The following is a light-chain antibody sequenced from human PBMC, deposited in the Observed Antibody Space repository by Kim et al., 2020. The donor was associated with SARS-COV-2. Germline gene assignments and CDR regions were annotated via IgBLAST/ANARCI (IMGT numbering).Light chain of an antibody. CDR3: QTWGSGIRV. CDR2: VNSDGSH. J-gene: IGLJ3*02. V-gene: IGLV4-69*01. Sequence: SVKLTCTSSSGDSSCAIAGHQQQPEKGTGYLMQVNSDGSHRKGDGIPDRFSGSSSGAERYLTISSLQSEEEADYYCQTWGSGIRVFGGGTQLTVL. CDR1: SGDSSCA.